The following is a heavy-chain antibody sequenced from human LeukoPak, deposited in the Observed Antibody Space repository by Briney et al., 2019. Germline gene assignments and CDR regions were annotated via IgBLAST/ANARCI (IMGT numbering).Heavy chain of an antibody. D-gene: IGHD5-18*01. Sequence: ASVKVSCKAPGYTFTDYYMHWVRQAPGQGLEWMGWINPNNYDTNFAQKFQGRVTMTRDTSISTAYMELSSLTFDDTAVYFCARRGSGYGYDYWGQGTLVTVSS. V-gene: IGHV1-2*02. CDR3: ARRGSGYGYDY. CDR1: GYTFTDYY. CDR2: INPNNYDT. J-gene: IGHJ4*02.